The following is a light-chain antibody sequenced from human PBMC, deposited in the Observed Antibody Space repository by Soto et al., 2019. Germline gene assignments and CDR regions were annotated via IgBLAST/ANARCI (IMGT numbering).Light chain of an antibody. V-gene: IGLV2-8*01. CDR3: AAWDDSLNGHV. CDR2: EVT. J-gene: IGLJ1*01. Sequence: QSVLTQPPSASGSPGQSVTISCTGTSSDVGGYNYVSWYQQHPGKAPKLIIYEVTKRPSGVPDRFSGSKSGTSASLAISGLQSEDEADYYCAAWDDSLNGHVFGTGTKLTVL. CDR1: SSDVGGYNY.